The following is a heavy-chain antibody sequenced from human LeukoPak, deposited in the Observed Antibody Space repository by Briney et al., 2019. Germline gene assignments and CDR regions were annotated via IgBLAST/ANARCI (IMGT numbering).Heavy chain of an antibody. CDR2: IYYSGST. V-gene: IGHV4-59*01. CDR1: GGSISSYY. CDR3: ARDRNYDYVWGSYHMNWFDP. Sequence: SETLSLTCTVSGGSISSYYWSWIRQPPGKGLEWIGYIYYSGSTNYNPSLKSRVTISVDTSKNQFSLKLSSVTAADTAVYYCARDRNYDYVWGSYHMNWFDPWGQGILVTVSS. D-gene: IGHD3-16*02. J-gene: IGHJ5*02.